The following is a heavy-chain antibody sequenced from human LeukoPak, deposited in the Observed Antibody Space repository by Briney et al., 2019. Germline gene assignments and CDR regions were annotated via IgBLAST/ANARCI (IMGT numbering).Heavy chain of an antibody. J-gene: IGHJ4*02. CDR3: ARGDCSGGSCYLFDY. D-gene: IGHD2-15*01. Sequence: SETLSLTCTVSGGSISSSSNYWGWIRQPPGKGLEWIGSIYYSGSTYYNPSLKSRVTISVDTSKNQFSLKLSSVTAADTAVYYCARGDCSGGSCYLFDYWGQGALVTVSS. CDR1: GGSISSSSNY. V-gene: IGHV4-39*01. CDR2: IYYSGST.